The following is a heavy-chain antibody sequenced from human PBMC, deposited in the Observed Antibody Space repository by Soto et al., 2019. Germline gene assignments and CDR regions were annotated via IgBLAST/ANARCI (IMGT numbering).Heavy chain of an antibody. J-gene: IGHJ6*02. CDR1: GYSFTTHW. CDR2: IYPGDSDT. CDR3: ARTSAAGKYYDGMDV. V-gene: IGHV5-51*01. D-gene: IGHD6-13*01. Sequence: GESLKISCKGSGYSFTTHWIAWVRQMPGEGLEWMGIIYPGDSDTRYSPSFQGQVTISADKSISTAYLQWSSLKASDTAMYYCARTSAAGKYYDGMDVWGQGTTVTVSS.